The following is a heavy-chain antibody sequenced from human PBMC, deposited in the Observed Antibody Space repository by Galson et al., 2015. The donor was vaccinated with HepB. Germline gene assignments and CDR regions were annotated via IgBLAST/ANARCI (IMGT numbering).Heavy chain of an antibody. D-gene: IGHD3-22*01. CDR3: ARDRHYYDSLDFDY. Sequence: SLRLSCAVSGFTFSSYAMHWVRQAPGKGLEWVAVISYDENNKYYADSVRGRFTISRDNSKNTLYLHMSSLTAEDTAVYYCARDRHYYDSLDFDYWGQGTLVTVSS. J-gene: IGHJ4*01. V-gene: IGHV3-30-3*01. CDR1: GFTFSSYA. CDR2: ISYDENNK.